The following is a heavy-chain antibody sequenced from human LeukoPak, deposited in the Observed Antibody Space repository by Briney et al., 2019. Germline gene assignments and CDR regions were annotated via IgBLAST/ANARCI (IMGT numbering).Heavy chain of an antibody. Sequence: GGSLRLSCAASGFTFSSYWMSWVRQAPGKGLEWVANIKQDGGETYSVDSVKGRFSISRDNAKKSLYLQMNNLRAEDTAVYCCARLTYWYFDLWGRGTLVTVSS. CDR2: IKQDGGET. CDR3: ARLTYWYFDL. V-gene: IGHV3-7*01. CDR1: GFTFSSYW. J-gene: IGHJ2*01.